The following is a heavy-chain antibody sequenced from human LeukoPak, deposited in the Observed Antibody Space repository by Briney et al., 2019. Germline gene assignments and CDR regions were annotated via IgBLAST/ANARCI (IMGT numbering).Heavy chain of an antibody. J-gene: IGHJ4*02. CDR1: GFTFSSYA. CDR2: ISYDGSNK. V-gene: IGHV3-30-3*01. D-gene: IGHD3-9*01. CDR3: AKVLTAFDWLFYATFDY. Sequence: GGSLRLSCAASGFTFSSYAMRWVRQAPGKGLEWVAVISYDGSNKYYADSVKGRFTISRDNSKNTLDLQMNSLRAEDTAVYFCAKVLTAFDWLFYATFDYWGQGALVTVSS.